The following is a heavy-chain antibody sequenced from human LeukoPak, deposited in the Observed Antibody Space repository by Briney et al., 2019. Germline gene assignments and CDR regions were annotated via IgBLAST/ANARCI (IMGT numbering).Heavy chain of an antibody. CDR3: ARDHYYDSSGHPGG. D-gene: IGHD3-22*01. CDR1: GYTFTGYY. V-gene: IGHV1-69*13. CDR2: IIPIFGTA. J-gene: IGHJ4*02. Sequence: SVKVSCKASGYTFTGYYMHWVRQAPGQGLEWMGGIIPIFGTANYAQKFQGRVTITADESTSTAYMELSSLRSEDTAVYYCARDHYYDSSGHPGGWGQGTLVTVSS.